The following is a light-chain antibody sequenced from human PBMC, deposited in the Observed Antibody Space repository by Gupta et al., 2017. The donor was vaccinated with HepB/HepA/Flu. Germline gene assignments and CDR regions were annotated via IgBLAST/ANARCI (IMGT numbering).Light chain of an antibody. V-gene: IGLV2-14*01. CDR1: SSDV. CDR3: SSFTSTSSLAV. CDR2: AVS. Sequence: QSALTQPASVSGSPGQSITISCTGTSSDVSWYQQHPGKAPKLMSYAVSNRPARVSYRFSGSKSGDTASLTISGLQAEDEADYYCSSFTSTSSLAVFGGGTKVTVL. J-gene: IGLJ2*01.